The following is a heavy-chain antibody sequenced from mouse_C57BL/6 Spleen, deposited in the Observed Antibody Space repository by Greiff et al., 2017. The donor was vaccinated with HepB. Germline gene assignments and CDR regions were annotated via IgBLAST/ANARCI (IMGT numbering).Heavy chain of an antibody. J-gene: IGHJ1*03. D-gene: IGHD1-1*01. Sequence: VHLVESGPELVKPGASVKISCKASGYAFSSSWMNWVKQRPGKGLEWIGRIYPGDGDTNYNGKFKGKATLTADKSSSTAYMQLSSLPSADSAVYFWARNDHGSSYWYFDVWGTGTTVTVSS. V-gene: IGHV1-82*01. CDR3: ARNDHGSSYWYFDV. CDR1: GYAFSSSW. CDR2: IYPGDGDT.